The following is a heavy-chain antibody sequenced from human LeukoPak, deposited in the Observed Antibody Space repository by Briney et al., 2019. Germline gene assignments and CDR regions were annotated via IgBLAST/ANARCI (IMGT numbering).Heavy chain of an antibody. Sequence: GGSLRLSCSASGLTFSAYTMNWVRQAPGKGLDWFSSVSPSGGSTFYGDSVKGRATISRDNARNSLYLEMSSVRAEDTAVYFCVRDALGQSGAGGYWGQGTLVTVSS. V-gene: IGHV3-21*01. CDR3: VRDALGQSGAGGY. J-gene: IGHJ4*02. CDR2: VSPSGGST. CDR1: GLTFSAYT. D-gene: IGHD3-10*01.